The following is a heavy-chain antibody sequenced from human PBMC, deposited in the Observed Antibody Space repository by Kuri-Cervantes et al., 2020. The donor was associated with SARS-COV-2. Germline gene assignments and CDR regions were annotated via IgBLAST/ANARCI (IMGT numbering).Heavy chain of an antibody. CDR1: GYTFTGYY. CDR2: INPNSGGT. J-gene: IGHJ5*02. CDR3: ARGPRITGTTGCWFDP. Sequence: ASEKVSCKASGYTFTGYYMHWVRQAPGQGLEWMGWINPNSGGTNYAQKFQGRVTMTRDTSISTAYMELSRLRSDDTAVYYCARGPRITGTTGCWFDPWGQGTLVTVSS. D-gene: IGHD1-7*01. V-gene: IGHV1-2*02.